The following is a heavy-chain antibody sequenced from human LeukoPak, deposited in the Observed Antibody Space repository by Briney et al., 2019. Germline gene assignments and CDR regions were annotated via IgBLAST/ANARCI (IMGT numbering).Heavy chain of an antibody. V-gene: IGHV3-23*01. J-gene: IGHJ5*02. CDR2: ISGSGGGT. Sequence: GGSLRLSCAASGFTFSSYWMSWVRQAPGKGLEWVSAISGSGGGTYYADSVKGRFTISRDNSKNTLYLQMNSLRAEDTAVYYCAKAPYSSVPRSGWFDPWGQGTLVTVSS. CDR3: AKAPYSSVPRSGWFDP. D-gene: IGHD2-15*01. CDR1: GFTFSSYW.